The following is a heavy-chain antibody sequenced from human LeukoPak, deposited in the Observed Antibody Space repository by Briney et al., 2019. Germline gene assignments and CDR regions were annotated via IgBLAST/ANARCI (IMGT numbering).Heavy chain of an antibody. Sequence: GGSLRLSCAASGFTFNSYAMSWVRQAPGKGLEWVSTISGNGGSTYYADSVKGRFTISRDNAKNSLYLQMNSLRAEDTAVYYCARDFDYDFWSGYSVTPSMGYFDYWGQGTLVTVSS. V-gene: IGHV3-23*01. CDR1: GFTFNSYA. CDR2: ISGNGGST. D-gene: IGHD3-3*01. J-gene: IGHJ4*02. CDR3: ARDFDYDFWSGYSVTPSMGYFDY.